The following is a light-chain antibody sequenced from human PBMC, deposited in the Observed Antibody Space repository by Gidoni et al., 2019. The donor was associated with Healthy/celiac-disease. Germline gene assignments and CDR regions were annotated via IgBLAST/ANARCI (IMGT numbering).Light chain of an antibody. CDR3: QQYDKLPPLT. J-gene: IGKJ4*01. V-gene: IGKV1-33*01. CDR2: DAS. Sequence: DLQMTQSPSSLSASVGDRVTITCQASQDISNYLNWYQQKPGKAPKILIYDASNLETGVPSRVSGRGSGTDFTFNISSREPEDIATYYCQQYDKLPPLTFGGGTKVEIK. CDR1: QDISNY.